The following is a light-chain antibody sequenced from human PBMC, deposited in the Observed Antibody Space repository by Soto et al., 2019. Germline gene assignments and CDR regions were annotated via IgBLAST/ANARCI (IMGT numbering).Light chain of an antibody. CDR2: DVS. CDR3: SSYTSSSTLYV. V-gene: IGLV2-14*01. CDR1: SSDVGGYNY. Sequence: HSVLTQPASVSGFPGQSITISCTGTSSDVGGYNYVSWYQQHPGKAPKLMIYDVSNRPSGVSNRFSGSKSGNTASLTISGLQAEDEADYYRSSYTSSSTLYVFGTGTKVTVL. J-gene: IGLJ1*01.